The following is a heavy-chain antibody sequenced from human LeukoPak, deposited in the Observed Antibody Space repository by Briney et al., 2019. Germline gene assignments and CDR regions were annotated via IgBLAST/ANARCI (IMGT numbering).Heavy chain of an antibody. D-gene: IGHD2-2*02. Sequence: GGSLRLSCAASGFTFSSYSMNWVRQAPGKGLEWVSYISSSSSTIYYADSVKGRFTISRDNAKNSLYLQMNSLRAEDTAVYYCARGYQLLNQNWFDPWGQGTLVTVSS. CDR1: GFTFSSYS. CDR3: ARGYQLLNQNWFDP. J-gene: IGHJ5*02. V-gene: IGHV3-48*01. CDR2: ISSSSSTI.